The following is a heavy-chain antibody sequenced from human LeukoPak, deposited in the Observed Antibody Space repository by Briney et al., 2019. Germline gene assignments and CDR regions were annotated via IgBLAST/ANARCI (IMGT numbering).Heavy chain of an antibody. V-gene: IGHV3-21*04. J-gene: IGHJ3*02. Sequence: GGSLRLSCAASGFTFSSYSMNWVRQAPGKGLEWVSSISSSSSYIYYADSVKGRFTISRDNAKNSLYLQMNSLRTEDTALYYCAKDHELGAFDIWGQGTMVTVSS. CDR2: ISSSSSYI. CDR1: GFTFSSYS. CDR3: AKDHELGAFDI. D-gene: IGHD3-16*01.